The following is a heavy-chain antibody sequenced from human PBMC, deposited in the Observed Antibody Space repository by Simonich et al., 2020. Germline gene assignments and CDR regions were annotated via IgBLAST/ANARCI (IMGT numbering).Heavy chain of an antibody. V-gene: IGHV1-18*01. CDR3: ARASRGTWWYYYFDY. CDR2: ISASNGNK. D-gene: IGHD2-15*01. J-gene: IGHJ4*02. Sequence: QVQLVQSGAEVKKPGASVKVSCKASGYTFTSYGISWVRQAPGQGLEWMGWISASNGNKNYAQKLQGRVTMTTDTSTSKAYMELRSLRSDDTAVYYCARASRGTWWYYYFDYWGQGTLVTVSS. CDR1: GYTFTSYG.